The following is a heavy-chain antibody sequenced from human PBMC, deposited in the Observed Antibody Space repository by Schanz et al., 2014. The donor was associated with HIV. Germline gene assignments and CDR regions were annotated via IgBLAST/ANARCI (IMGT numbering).Heavy chain of an antibody. D-gene: IGHD3-10*01. Sequence: QVQLRQSGAGLLKPSETLSLTCDVYGGSFSGYYWSWVRQSPGKGLEWIGEISHSGSTNYNPSLGVRVSMSVDTSKNKFSVKVKSMTAADTAVYYCARGGILLPRGVSNWFDPWGQGTLVIVSS. CDR3: ARGGILLPRGVSNWFDP. V-gene: IGHV4-34*01. CDR1: GGSFSGYY. J-gene: IGHJ5*02. CDR2: ISHSGST.